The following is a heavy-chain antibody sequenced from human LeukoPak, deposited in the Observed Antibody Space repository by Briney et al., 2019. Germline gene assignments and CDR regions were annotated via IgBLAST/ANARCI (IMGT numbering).Heavy chain of an antibody. V-gene: IGHV3-21*01. J-gene: IGHJ4*02. CDR2: ISSSSSYI. D-gene: IGHD1-26*01. CDR3: ARDGALFDY. Sequence: GGSLRLSCAASGFTFSSYEMNWVRQAPGKGLEWVSSISSSSSYIYYADSVKGRFTISRDNAKNSLYLQMNSLRAEDTAVYYCARDGALFDYWGQGTLVTVSS. CDR1: GFTFSSYE.